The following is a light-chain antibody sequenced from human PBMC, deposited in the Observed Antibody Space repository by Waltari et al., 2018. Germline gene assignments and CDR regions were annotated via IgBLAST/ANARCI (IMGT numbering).Light chain of an antibody. CDR1: QSVRNN. V-gene: IGKV3-15*01. CDR3: QQYNNWPPYT. J-gene: IGKJ2*01. CDR2: DAS. Sequence: EIVMTQSSGTLSVSLGERATPSCRASQSVRNNLAWYQQRPGQAPRLLIYDASTRATGIPARFSGSGSGTEFTLTISSIQSEDFAVYYCQQYNNWPPYTFGQGTKLEIK.